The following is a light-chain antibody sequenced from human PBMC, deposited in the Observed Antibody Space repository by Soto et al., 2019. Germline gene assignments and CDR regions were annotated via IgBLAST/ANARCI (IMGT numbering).Light chain of an antibody. Sequence: EIVLTQSPGTLSLSPGERATLSCRASQSVSSSYLAWYQQKPGQAPRLLMYGASSRATGIPDRFSGSGSGTDFTLTISRLEPEDFAVYYCQQYGSSPPLWTFGQGTRVKIK. CDR1: QSVSSSY. CDR2: GAS. CDR3: QQYGSSPPLWT. V-gene: IGKV3-20*01. J-gene: IGKJ1*01.